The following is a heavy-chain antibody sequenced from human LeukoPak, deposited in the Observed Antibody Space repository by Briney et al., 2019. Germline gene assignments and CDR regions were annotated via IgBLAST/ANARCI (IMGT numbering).Heavy chain of an antibody. CDR2: IRYDGSNK. J-gene: IGHJ6*03. CDR3: ARVDVWDSAIGSSYLRRGNYYYYMDV. CDR1: GLTFSSYG. Sequence: QPGGSLRLSCAASGLTFSSYGMHWVRQAPGKGLEWVAFIRYDGSNKYYADSVKGRFTISRDNSKNTLYLQMNSLRAEDTAVYYCARVDVWDSAIGSSYLRRGNYYYYMDVWGKGTTVTVSS. D-gene: IGHD2-15*01. V-gene: IGHV3-30*02.